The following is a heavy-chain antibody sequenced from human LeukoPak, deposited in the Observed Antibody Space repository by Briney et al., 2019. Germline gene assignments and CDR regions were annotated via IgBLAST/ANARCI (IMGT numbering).Heavy chain of an antibody. CDR2: IKRNTDTGTT. Sequence: GGSLRPSCAASGLSFSNAWMSWVRQAPGKGLEWVAHIKRNTDTGTTNYGASVEGRFTVSRDDSKNTLYPQMNSLKIGDTAVYYCTTGDRGWQDYWGQGTLVTVSS. CDR1: GLSFSNAW. CDR3: TTGDRGWQDY. D-gene: IGHD6-19*01. V-gene: IGHV3-15*01. J-gene: IGHJ4*02.